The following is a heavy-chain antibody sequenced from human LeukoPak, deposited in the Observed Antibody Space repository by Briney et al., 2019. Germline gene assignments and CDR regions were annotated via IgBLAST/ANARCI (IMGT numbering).Heavy chain of an antibody. D-gene: IGHD5-18*01. J-gene: IGHJ4*02. V-gene: IGHV1-46*03. CDR3: ARAIKQLWSDY. CDR2: INPSGGST. CDR1: GYTFTSYY. Sequence: ASVKVFCKASGYTFTSYYMHWVRQAPGQGLEWMGIINPSGGSTSYAQKFQGRVTMTRDTSTSTVYMELSSLRSEDTAVYYCARAIKQLWSDYWGQGTLVTVSS.